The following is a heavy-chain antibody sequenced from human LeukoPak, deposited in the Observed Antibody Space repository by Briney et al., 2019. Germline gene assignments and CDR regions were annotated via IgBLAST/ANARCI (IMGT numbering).Heavy chain of an antibody. V-gene: IGHV4-34*01. CDR2: INHSGST. J-gene: IGHJ6*02. CDR3: SGQQLEHQRPRRRGMDV. CDR1: GGFFSGDY. D-gene: IGHD6-13*01. Sequence: PSETLSLTCSVYGGFFSGDYWSWIRHRPGKGVEWIGIINHSGSTNYNPSLKSRVTISVDTSKNQFSLKLSSVTAADTAVYYCSGQQLEHQRPRRRGMDVWGQGTTVTVSS.